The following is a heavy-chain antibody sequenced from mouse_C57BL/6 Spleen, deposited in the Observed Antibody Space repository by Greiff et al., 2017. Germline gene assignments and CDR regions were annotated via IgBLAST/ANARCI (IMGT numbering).Heavy chain of an antibody. CDR3: ARERHYYGSSYYAMDY. Sequence: EVQLVESGGGLVKPGGSLKLSCAASGFTFSSYAMSWVRQTPEKRLEWVATISDGGSYTYYPDNVKGRFTISRDNAKNNLYLQMSHLKSEDTAMYYCARERHYYGSSYYAMDYWGQGTSVTVSS. CDR1: GFTFSSYA. J-gene: IGHJ4*01. CDR2: ISDGGSYT. D-gene: IGHD1-1*01. V-gene: IGHV5-4*01.